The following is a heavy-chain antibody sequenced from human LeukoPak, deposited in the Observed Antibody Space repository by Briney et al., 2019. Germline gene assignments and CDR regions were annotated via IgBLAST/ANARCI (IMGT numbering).Heavy chain of an antibody. V-gene: IGHV3-11*01. J-gene: IGHJ3*02. CDR1: GFTFSDYY. Sequence: GGSLRLSCAASGFTFSDYYMSWIRQAPGKGLEWVSYISSSGSTIYYADSVKGRFTISRDNAKNSLYLQMNSLRAEDTALYHCARATGSSAFDIWGQGTMVTVSS. CDR2: ISSSGSTI. CDR3: ARATGSSAFDI. D-gene: IGHD3-10*01.